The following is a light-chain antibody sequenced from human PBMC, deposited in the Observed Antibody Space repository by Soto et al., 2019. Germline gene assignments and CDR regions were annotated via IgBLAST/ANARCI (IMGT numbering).Light chain of an antibody. CDR2: GNN. V-gene: IGLV1-40*01. CDR3: HSYYTSLSEV. Sequence: QSVLTQPPSVSGAPGQRVTISCTGNSSNIGAGYDVHWYQQLPGTAPKLLIYGNNNRPSGVPDRFFGSKSGTSASLAITGLQAEDEAGYYCHSYYTSLSEVFGGGTKLTVL. J-gene: IGLJ3*02. CDR1: SSNIGAGYD.